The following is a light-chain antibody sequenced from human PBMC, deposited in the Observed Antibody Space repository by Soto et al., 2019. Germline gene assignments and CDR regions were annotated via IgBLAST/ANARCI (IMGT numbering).Light chain of an antibody. CDR1: QGISSY. CDR3: QQYYSYPRT. Sequence: AIRMTQSPSSLSASTGDRVTITCRASQGISSYLAWYQQKPGKAPKLLIYAASTLQSGVPSRFSGSGSGTDFTLPISCLQSEDFATYCCQQYYSYPRTFCQGTKVEIK. J-gene: IGKJ1*01. CDR2: AAS. V-gene: IGKV1-8*01.